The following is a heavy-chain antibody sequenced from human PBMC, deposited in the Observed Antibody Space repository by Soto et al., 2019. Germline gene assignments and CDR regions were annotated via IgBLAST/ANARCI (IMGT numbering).Heavy chain of an antibody. CDR3: GSPHSGLNPNSFDY. D-gene: IGHD1-26*01. CDR1: GFTFSHAW. J-gene: IGHJ4*02. V-gene: IGHV3-15*07. Sequence: EVQLVESGGGLVKPGGSLRLSCAASGFTFSHAWMNWVRQAPGRGLEWVGRIKSKTDGGTTDYAAPVKGRFTISSDDSKNTLYLQMTGLKTEYTAVYYCGSPHSGLNPNSFDYWGQGTLVIVSS. CDR2: IKSKTDGGTT.